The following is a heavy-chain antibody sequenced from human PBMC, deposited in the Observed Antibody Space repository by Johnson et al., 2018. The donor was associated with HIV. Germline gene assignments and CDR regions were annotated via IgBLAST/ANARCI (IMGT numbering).Heavy chain of an antibody. J-gene: IGHJ3*01. CDR3: ARRDSGSLSFDL. D-gene: IGHD1-26*01. V-gene: IGHV3-20*04. CDR2: INWNGGNT. Sequence: EVHLVESGGGVLRPGASLRLSCEGFGLIFDDYGLNWVRQGPGKGLEWVSGINWNGGNTGYADSVKGRCTISRDNDKSSVYMQMNNLRAEDTAFYYCARRDSGSLSFDLWGQGTMVTVSS. CDR1: GLIFDDYG.